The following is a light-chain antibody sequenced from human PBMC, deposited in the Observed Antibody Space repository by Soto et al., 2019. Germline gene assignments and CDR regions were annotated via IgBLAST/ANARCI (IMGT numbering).Light chain of an antibody. CDR1: QRVLYSSNNKNY. Sequence: DIVMAQFPGTLAVCLGERATIDCKSSQRVLYSSNNKNYLAWYQQKPGQPPNLLIYWSSTGESVVPDRFSGSGSGTDCTLTISSLQSEDVAVYYCQQYYRTPAFAGGSQVDI. CDR2: WSS. J-gene: IGKJ4*01. V-gene: IGKV4-1*01. CDR3: QQYYRTPA.